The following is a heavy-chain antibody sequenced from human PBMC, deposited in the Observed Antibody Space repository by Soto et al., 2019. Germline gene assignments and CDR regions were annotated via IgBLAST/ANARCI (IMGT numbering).Heavy chain of an antibody. CDR3: AKGSGSSGWYYFDY. J-gene: IGHJ4*02. D-gene: IGHD6-19*01. CDR1: GFSFSSYA. CDR2: ISGSGGST. Sequence: EVQLLESGGGLVQPGGSLRLSCAASGFSFSSYAMMWFRQAPGKGLEWVSAISGSGGSTYYADSVKGRFTISRDNSKNTLYLQMNSLRAEDTAVYYCAKGSGSSGWYYFDYWGQGTLVTVSS. V-gene: IGHV3-23*01.